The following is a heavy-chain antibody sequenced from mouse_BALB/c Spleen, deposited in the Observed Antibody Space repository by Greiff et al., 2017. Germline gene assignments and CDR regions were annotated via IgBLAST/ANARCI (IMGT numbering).Heavy chain of an antibody. CDR1: GFTFSSYA. J-gene: IGHJ4*01. V-gene: IGHV5-6-5*01. CDR3: AGYYECDEGAYYAMDY. D-gene: IGHD2-4*01. Sequence: EVKLMESGGGLVKPGGSLKLSCAASGFTFSSYAMSWVRQTPEKRLEWVASISSGGSTYYPDSVKGRFTISRDNATNILYLQMSSLRSEDTAMYYYAGYYECDEGAYYAMDYWGQGTSVTVSS. CDR2: ISSGGST.